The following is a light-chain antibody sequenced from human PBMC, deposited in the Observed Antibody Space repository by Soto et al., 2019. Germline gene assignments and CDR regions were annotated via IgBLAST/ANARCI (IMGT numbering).Light chain of an antibody. V-gene: IGKV3-11*01. CDR1: QSSSSY. CDR2: DAS. CDR3: QQRSNWPPVIT. J-gene: IGKJ5*01. Sequence: EIVLTQSPATLSLSPGERATLSCRASQSSSSYLAGYQQKPGQAPRLLIYDASKRATGIPARFSGSGSGTDFTLTISSLEPEDFAVYYCQQRSNWPPVITFGQGTRLEIK.